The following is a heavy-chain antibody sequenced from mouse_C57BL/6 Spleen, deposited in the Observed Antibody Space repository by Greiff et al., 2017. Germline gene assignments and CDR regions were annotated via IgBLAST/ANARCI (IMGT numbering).Heavy chain of an antibody. J-gene: IGHJ3*01. V-gene: IGHV5-6*01. CDR3: SRQLMEAWFAY. Sequence: EVKLMESGGDLVKPGGSLKLSCAASGFTFSSYGMSWVRQTPDKRLEWVATISRGGSYTYYPDSVKGRFTISRDNAKNTLYLQMSSLKSEDTAMYYCSRQLMEAWFAYWGQGTLVTVSA. CDR2: ISRGGSYT. CDR1: GFTFSSYG.